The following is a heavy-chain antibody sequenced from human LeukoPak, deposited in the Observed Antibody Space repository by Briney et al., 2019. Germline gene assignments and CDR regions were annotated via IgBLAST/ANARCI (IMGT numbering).Heavy chain of an antibody. D-gene: IGHD2-21*02. J-gene: IGHJ4*02. CDR1: GFTFSSYA. V-gene: IGHV3-23*01. CDR3: AKDTRPALGLGDCRFDY. Sequence: GGSLRLSCAASGFTFSSYAMSWVRQAPGKGLEWVSAISGSGGSTYYADSVKGRFTISRDNSKNTLYLQMNSLRAEDTAVYYCAKDTRPALGLGDCRFDYWGQGTLVTVSS. CDR2: ISGSGGST.